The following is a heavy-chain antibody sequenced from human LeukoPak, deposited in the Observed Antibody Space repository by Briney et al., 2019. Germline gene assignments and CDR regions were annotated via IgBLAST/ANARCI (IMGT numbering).Heavy chain of an antibody. J-gene: IGHJ3*02. CDR1: DFTFSTYA. Sequence: GSLRLSCAASDFTFSTYAMNWVRQAPGKGLEWVSGISVSGGGTDYADSVKGRFTISRDNSKNTLYMQMNSLRAEDTAVYYCAKRAASGTGAFDIWGQGTMVTVSS. CDR3: AKRAASGTGAFDI. D-gene: IGHD6-13*01. CDR2: ISVSGGGT. V-gene: IGHV3-23*01.